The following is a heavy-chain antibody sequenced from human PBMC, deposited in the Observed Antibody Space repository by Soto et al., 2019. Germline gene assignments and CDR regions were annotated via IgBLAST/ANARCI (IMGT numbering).Heavy chain of an antibody. Sequence: QVQLVQSGAELKKPGASVKVSCKASGYTFTGYYVHWVRQAPGQGLEWVGWINPNSGATTYAQKLQGRVTMTTDTSTSTAYMELRSLRSDDTAVYYCARDGRIYGGKSISGSYYWGQGTLVTVSS. D-gene: IGHD4-17*01. V-gene: IGHV1-2*02. CDR3: ARDGRIYGGKSISGSYY. CDR2: INPNSGAT. CDR1: GYTFTGYY. J-gene: IGHJ4*02.